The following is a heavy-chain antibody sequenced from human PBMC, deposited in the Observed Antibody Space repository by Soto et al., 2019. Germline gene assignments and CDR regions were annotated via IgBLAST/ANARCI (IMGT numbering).Heavy chain of an antibody. V-gene: IGHV1-69*01. CDR3: ATGGHNDGYNFYHGMDV. J-gene: IGHJ6*02. CDR2: VIPLFDTA. D-gene: IGHD5-18*01. Sequence: QVQVVQSGAEVKKPGSSVKVSCKVSGGIFTNNAISWVRQAPGQGLEWMGGVIPLFDTAYYAQIFRGRLRNSADGGTTTADKGLSGLTSADTAVYFCATGGHNDGYNFYHGMDVWGQGTTVTVS. CDR1: GGIFTNNA.